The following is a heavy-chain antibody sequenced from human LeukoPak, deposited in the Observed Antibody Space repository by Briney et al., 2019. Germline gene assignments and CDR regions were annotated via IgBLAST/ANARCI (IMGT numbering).Heavy chain of an antibody. CDR2: INPKSGGT. J-gene: IGHJ5*02. D-gene: IGHD3-22*01. Sequence: ASVKVSCKASGGTFSGYAISWVRQAPGQGLEWMGWINPKSGGTNYAQKFQDRVTMTRDTSISTVYMELTRLRSDDTAVYYCARGSRNYYDSSGYFPNWFDPWGQGTLVTVSS. CDR1: GGTFSGYA. V-gene: IGHV1-2*02. CDR3: ARGSRNYYDSSGYFPNWFDP.